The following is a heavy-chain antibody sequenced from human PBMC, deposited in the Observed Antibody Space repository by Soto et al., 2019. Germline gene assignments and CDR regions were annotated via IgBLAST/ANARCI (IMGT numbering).Heavy chain of an antibody. Sequence: QVQLVESGGGVVQPGRSLRLSCAASGFTFSSYGMHWVRQAPGKGLEWVAVIWYDGSNKYYADSVKGRFTISRDNSKNTLYLQMNSLRAEDTAVYYCARKGHCSGGSCYQYYYYGMAVW. CDR3: ARKGHCSGGSCYQYYYYGMAV. CDR2: IWYDGSNK. V-gene: IGHV3-33*01. J-gene: IGHJ6*01. CDR1: GFTFSSYG. D-gene: IGHD2-15*01.